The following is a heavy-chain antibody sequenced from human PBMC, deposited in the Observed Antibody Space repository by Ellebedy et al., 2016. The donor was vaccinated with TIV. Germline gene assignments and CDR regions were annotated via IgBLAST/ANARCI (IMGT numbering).Heavy chain of an antibody. CDR1: GGSISSYY. V-gene: IGHV4-59*01. J-gene: IGHJ4*02. Sequence: MPSETLSLTCTVSGGSISSYYWSWIRQPPGKGLEWIGYIYYSGSTNYNPSLKSRVTISVDTSKNQFSLKLSSVTAADTAVYYCAKTPYLFYSSGWYDYWGQGTLVTVSS. CDR2: IYYSGST. CDR3: AKTPYLFYSSGWYDY. D-gene: IGHD6-19*01.